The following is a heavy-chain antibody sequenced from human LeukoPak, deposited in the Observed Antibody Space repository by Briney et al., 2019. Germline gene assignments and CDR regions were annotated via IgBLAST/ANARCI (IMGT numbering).Heavy chain of an antibody. CDR3: ARDRGGDTMIPFYWYFDL. CDR1: GGSISSGSYY. J-gene: IGHJ2*01. Sequence: SQTLSLTCTVSGGSISSGSYYWSWIRQPAGKGLEWIGRIYTSGSTNYNPSLKSRVTISVDTSKNQFSLKLSSVTAADTAVYYCARDRGGDTMIPFYWYFDLWGRGTLVTVSS. CDR2: IYTSGST. D-gene: IGHD3-22*01. V-gene: IGHV4-61*02.